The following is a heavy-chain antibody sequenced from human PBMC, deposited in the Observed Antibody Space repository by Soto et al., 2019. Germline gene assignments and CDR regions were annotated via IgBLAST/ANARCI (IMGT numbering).Heavy chain of an antibody. J-gene: IGHJ4*02. CDR2: ISSTRTYI. D-gene: IGHD3-10*01. Sequence: GGSLRLSCATSGFNFKSYVMHWIRQAPGKGLEWVSSISSTRTYIHYADSVKGRFTISRDNAKNTLYLQMNSLRAEDTAVYYCAKPVLLWFGELLYFDYWGQGTLVTVSS. CDR3: AKPVLLWFGELLYFDY. V-gene: IGHV3-21*04. CDR1: GFNFKSYV.